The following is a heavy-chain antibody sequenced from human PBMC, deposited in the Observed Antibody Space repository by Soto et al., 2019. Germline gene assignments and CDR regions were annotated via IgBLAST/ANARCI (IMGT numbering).Heavy chain of an antibody. CDR2: ISSSSSYI. J-gene: IGHJ5*02. Sequence: PGGSLRLSCAASGFTSSSYSMNWVRQAPGKGLEWVSSISSSSSYIYYADSVKGRFTISRDNAKNSLYLQMNSLRAEDTAVYYCATLIQFTGELRLDTWFDPWGQGTLVTVS. D-gene: IGHD3-16*01. V-gene: IGHV3-21*01. CDR3: ATLIQFTGELRLDTWFDP. CDR1: GFTSSSYS.